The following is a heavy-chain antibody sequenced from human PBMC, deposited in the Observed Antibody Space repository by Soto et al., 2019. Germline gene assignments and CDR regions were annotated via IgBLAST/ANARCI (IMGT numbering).Heavy chain of an antibody. J-gene: IGHJ6*02. CDR3: ARGEQLVQLDYSYGMDV. V-gene: IGHV1-46*01. Sequence: ASVKVSCKASGYTFTSYYMHWVRQAPGQGLEWMGIINPSGGSTSYAQKFQGRVTMTRDTSTSTVYMELSSLRSEDTAVYYCARGEQLVQLDYSYGMDVWGQGTMVTVSS. CDR1: GYTFTSYY. D-gene: IGHD6-6*01. CDR2: INPSGGST.